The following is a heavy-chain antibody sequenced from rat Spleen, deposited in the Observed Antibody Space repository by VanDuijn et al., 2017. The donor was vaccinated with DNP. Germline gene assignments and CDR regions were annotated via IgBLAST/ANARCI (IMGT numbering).Heavy chain of an antibody. Sequence: EVQLVESGGGLVQPGRSMKLSCVASGFTFSTSPMAWVRQAPTKGLEWVAYIGSPAYAPYYTDSVKGRFTISRDNAKSTLYLQMNSLRSEDMATYYCVRWNSGHFDYWGQGVMVPVSS. CDR2: IGSPAYAP. D-gene: IGHD4-3*01. CDR3: VRWNSGHFDY. J-gene: IGHJ2*01. V-gene: IGHV5-46*01. CDR1: GFTFSTSP.